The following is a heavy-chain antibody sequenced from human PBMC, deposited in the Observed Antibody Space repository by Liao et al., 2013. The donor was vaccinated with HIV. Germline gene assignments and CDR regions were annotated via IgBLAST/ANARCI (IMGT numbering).Heavy chain of an antibody. CDR3: AARTVSIFGIVSAAFDI. Sequence: QVQLQESGPGLVKPSETLSVTCTVSGGSLSSYYWSWIRQPAGKGLEWIGRMYTSGNNYNPSLNSRVTLSADTAKNQLSLSLTSVTAADTAVYFCAARTVSIFGIVSAAFDIWGQGTMVTVSS. D-gene: IGHD3-3*01. J-gene: IGHJ3*02. CDR2: MYTSGN. CDR1: GGSLSSYY. V-gene: IGHV4-4*07.